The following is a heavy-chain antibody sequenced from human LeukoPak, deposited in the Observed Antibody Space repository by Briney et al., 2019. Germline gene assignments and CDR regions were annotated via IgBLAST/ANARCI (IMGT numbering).Heavy chain of an antibody. J-gene: IGHJ2*01. CDR1: GGSISSYY. CDR2: IYYSGST. V-gene: IGHV4-59*01. D-gene: IGHD6-19*01. Sequence: PSETLSLTCTVSGGSISSYYWSWIRQPPGKGLEWIGYIYYSGSTNYNPSLKSRVTISVDTSKNQFSLKLSSVTAADTAVYYCARVTSSGWYFDLWGRGTLVTVSS. CDR3: ARVTSSGWYFDL.